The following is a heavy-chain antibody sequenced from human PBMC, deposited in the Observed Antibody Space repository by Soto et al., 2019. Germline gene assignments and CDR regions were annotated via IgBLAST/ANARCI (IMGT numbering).Heavy chain of an antibody. CDR2: IIGSGGST. J-gene: IGHJ4*02. D-gene: IGHD2-15*01. CDR3: ATVSAALGYCSGGSCYSNFAY. Sequence: WGSLRLSCAASGFTFSSYAMSWVRQAPGKGLELVSAIIGSGGSTDYADSVKGRFTISRDNSKNTLYLRMNILRAEDTAVYYCATVSAALGYCSGGSCYSNFAYWGQGTLVTVSS. V-gene: IGHV3-23*01. CDR1: GFTFSSYA.